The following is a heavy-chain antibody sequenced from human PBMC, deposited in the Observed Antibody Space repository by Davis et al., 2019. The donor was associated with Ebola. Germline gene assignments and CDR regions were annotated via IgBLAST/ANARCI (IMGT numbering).Heavy chain of an antibody. V-gene: IGHV4-61*01. CDR1: GGSVSSGSYY. D-gene: IGHD3-3*01. CDR3: ARAGPLWSGYYFYYYYGMDV. CDR2: IYYSGST. Sequence: MPSETLSLTCTVSGGSVSSGSYYWSWIRQPPGKGLEWIGYIYYSGSTNYNPSLKSRVTISVDTSKNQFSLKLSSVTAADTAVYYCARAGPLWSGYYFYYYYGMDVWGQGTTVTVSS. J-gene: IGHJ6*02.